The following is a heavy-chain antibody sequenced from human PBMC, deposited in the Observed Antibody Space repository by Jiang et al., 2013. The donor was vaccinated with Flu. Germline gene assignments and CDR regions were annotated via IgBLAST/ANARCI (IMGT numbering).Heavy chain of an antibody. CDR3: AEGGGDYGDYRVDNWFDP. Sequence: LLKPSETLSLTCAVYGGSFSGYYWSWIRQPPGKGLEWIGEINHSGSTNYNPSLKSRVTISVDTSKNQFSLKLSSVTAADTAVYYCAEGGGDYGDYRVDNWFDPWGQGTLVTVSS. CDR2: INHSGST. J-gene: IGHJ5*02. D-gene: IGHD4-17*01. V-gene: IGHV4-34*01. CDR1: GGSFSGYY.